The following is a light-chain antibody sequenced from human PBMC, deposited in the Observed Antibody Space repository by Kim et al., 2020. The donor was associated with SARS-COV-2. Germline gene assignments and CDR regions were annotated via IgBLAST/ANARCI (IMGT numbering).Light chain of an antibody. Sequence: AAVGDRVTITCRASQGITNSLAWYQQKPGNVPKVLIYDASALHSGVPSRFSGSGSGTDFTLTISSLQPEDVATYYCQKYNAAPWTFGQGTKVDIK. CDR2: DAS. CDR1: QGITNS. V-gene: IGKV1-27*01. J-gene: IGKJ1*01. CDR3: QKYNAAPWT.